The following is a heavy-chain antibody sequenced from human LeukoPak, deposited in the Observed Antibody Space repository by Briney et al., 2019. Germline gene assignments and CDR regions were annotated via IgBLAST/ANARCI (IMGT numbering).Heavy chain of an antibody. J-gene: IGHJ4*02. V-gene: IGHV1-2*02. CDR2: INPNSGGT. Sequence: ASVKVSCKASGYTFTGYYMHWVRQAPGQGLEWMGWINPNSGGTNYAQKFQGRVTMTRDTSISTAYMELSRLRSDDTAVYYCARVPPRSGYYDSSGYYSREDYWGQGTLVTVSS. CDR1: GYTFTGYY. CDR3: ARVPPRSGYYDSSGYYSREDY. D-gene: IGHD3-22*01.